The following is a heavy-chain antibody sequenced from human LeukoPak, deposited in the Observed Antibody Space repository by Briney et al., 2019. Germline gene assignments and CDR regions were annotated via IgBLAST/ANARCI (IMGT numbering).Heavy chain of an antibody. CDR3: AKVAPQDIVATLSALDI. J-gene: IGHJ3*02. Sequence: PGGSLRLSCAASGFTFSSYAMSWVRQAPGKGLEWVSAISGSGGSTYYADSVKGRFTISRDNSKNTLYLQMNSLRAEDTAVYYCAKVAPQDIVATLSALDIWGQGTMVTVSS. CDR2: ISGSGGST. D-gene: IGHD5-12*01. V-gene: IGHV3-23*01. CDR1: GFTFSSYA.